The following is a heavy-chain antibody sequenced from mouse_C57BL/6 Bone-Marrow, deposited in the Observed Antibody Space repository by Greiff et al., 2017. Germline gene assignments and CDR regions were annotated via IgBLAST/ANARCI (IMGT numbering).Heavy chain of an antibody. Sequence: EVKLVESGGGLVKPGGSLKLSCAASGFTFSSYAMSWVRQTPEKRLEWVATISDGGSYTYYPDNVKGRFTISRDNAKNNLYLQMSHLKSEDTAMYDCARDTIVTTRDVWGTGTTVTVSS. CDR2: ISDGGSYT. D-gene: IGHD2-5*01. V-gene: IGHV5-4*01. CDR3: ARDTIVTTRDV. J-gene: IGHJ1*03. CDR1: GFTFSSYA.